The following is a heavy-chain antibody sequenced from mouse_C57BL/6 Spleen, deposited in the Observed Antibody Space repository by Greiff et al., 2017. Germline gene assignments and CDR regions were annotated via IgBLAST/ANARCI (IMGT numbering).Heavy chain of an antibody. J-gene: IGHJ4*01. V-gene: IGHV5-16*01. D-gene: IGHD1-1*01. Sequence: EVHLVESEGGLVQPGSSMKLSCTASGFTFSDYYMAWVRQVPEKGLEWVANINYDGSSTYYLDSLKSRFIISRDNAKNILYLQMSSLKSEDTATYYCARDGTVVAPDAMDYWGQGTSVTVSS. CDR1: GFTFSDYY. CDR2: INYDGSST. CDR3: ARDGTVVAPDAMDY.